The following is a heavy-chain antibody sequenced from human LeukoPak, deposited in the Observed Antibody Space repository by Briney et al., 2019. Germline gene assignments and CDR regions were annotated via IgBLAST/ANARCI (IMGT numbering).Heavy chain of an antibody. V-gene: IGHV3-53*01. D-gene: IGHD3-3*01. CDR1: GFTVSSNY. CDR2: IYSGGST. J-gene: IGHJ4*02. Sequence: GGSLRLSCAASGFTVSSNYMSWVRQAPGKGLEWVSVIYSGGSTYYSDSVKGRCTISRDNSKNTLYLQMNSLRADDTAVYSCARDFGPFDYWGKGTLVPVPS. CDR3: ARDFGPFDY.